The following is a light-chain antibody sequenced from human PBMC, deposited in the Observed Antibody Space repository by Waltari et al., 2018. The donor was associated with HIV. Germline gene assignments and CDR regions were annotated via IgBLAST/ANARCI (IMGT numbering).Light chain of an antibody. V-gene: IGKV1-33*01. CDR1: QGISNY. J-gene: IGKJ4*01. CDR2: DAS. Sequence: DIQMTQSPSSLSAYVGDRVTITCQASQGISNYLNWYQQKPGKAPKLLIYDASLLYTGVPSRFSGSGSGTYFTLTISRLQPEDIATYYCQKYDDPSLTFGGGTKVQI. CDR3: QKYDDPSLT.